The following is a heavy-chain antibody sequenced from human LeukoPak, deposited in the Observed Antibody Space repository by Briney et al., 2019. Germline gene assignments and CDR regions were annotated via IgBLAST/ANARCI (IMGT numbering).Heavy chain of an antibody. V-gene: IGHV4-59*08. CDR2: VSYSGST. J-gene: IGHJ4*02. CDR3: ARQAGHYFDY. CDR1: GGSISSNY. Sequence: PSETLSLTCTVTGGSISSNYWSWIRQPPGKGLEWIGYVSYSGSTNYNPSLKSRVTTSVDTSKNQFSLKLNSVTAADTAVYSCARQAGHYFDYWGQGTLVTVSS.